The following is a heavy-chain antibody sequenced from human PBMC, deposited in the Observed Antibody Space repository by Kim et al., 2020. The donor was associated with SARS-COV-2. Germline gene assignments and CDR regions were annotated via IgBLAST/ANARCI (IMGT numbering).Heavy chain of an antibody. CDR3: ARHGRSGSSVTTTKGGKYYFDY. Sequence: SETLSLTCTVSGGSISSSSYYWGWIRQPPGKGLEWIGSIYYSGSTYYNPSLKSRVTISVDTSKNQFSLKLSSVTAADTAVYYCARHGRSGSSVTTTKGGKYYFDYWGQGTLVTVSS. CDR2: IYYSGST. V-gene: IGHV4-39*01. D-gene: IGHD2-2*01. J-gene: IGHJ4*02. CDR1: GGSISSSSYY.